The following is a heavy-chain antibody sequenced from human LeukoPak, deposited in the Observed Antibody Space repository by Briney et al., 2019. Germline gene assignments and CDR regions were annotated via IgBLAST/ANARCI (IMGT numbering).Heavy chain of an antibody. CDR2: INHSGST. J-gene: IGHJ4*02. CDR1: GGSFSGYY. D-gene: IGHD2-15*01. CDR3: ARVVAATPYYFDY. Sequence: SETLSLTCAVYGGSFSGYYWSWIRQPPGKGLEWIGEINHSGSTNYNPSLKSRATISVDTSKNQFSLKLSSVTAADTAVYYCARVVAATPYYFDYWGQGTLVTVSS. V-gene: IGHV4-34*01.